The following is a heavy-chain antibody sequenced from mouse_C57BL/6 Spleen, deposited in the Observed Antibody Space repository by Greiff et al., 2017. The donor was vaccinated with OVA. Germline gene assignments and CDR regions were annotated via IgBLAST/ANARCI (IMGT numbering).Heavy chain of an antibody. Sequence: QVHVKQPGAELVKPGASVKMSCKASGYTFTSYWITWVKQRPGQGLEWIGDIYPGSGSTNYNEKFKSKATLTVDTSSSTAYMQLSSLTSEDSAVYYCARNWDGFMDYWGQGTSVTVSS. J-gene: IGHJ4*01. CDR2: IYPGSGST. D-gene: IGHD4-1*01. CDR1: GYTFTSYW. V-gene: IGHV1-55*01. CDR3: ARNWDGFMDY.